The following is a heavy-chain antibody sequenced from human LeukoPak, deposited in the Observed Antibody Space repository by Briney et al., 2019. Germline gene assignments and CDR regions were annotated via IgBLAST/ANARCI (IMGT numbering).Heavy chain of an antibody. CDR3: AKSFYYDSSGFIANGVFDV. D-gene: IGHD3-22*01. J-gene: IGHJ3*01. V-gene: IGHV3-9*01. CDR1: GFNFEDYA. Sequence: GGSLRLSCAASGFNFEDYAMHWVRHVPGKGLEWVAGISGNNGSIGYADSVKGRFTISRNNARDFLDLQTNSLRAEDTALYYCAKSFYYDSSGFIANGVFDVWGQGTMVTVSS. CDR2: ISGNNGSI.